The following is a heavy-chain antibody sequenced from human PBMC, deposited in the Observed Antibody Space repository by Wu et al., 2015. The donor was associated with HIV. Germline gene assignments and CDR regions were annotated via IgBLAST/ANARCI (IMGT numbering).Heavy chain of an antibody. Sequence: VQLVQSGAEVKKPGASVKVSCKASGYTFTGYYMHWVRQAPGQGLEWMGWINPNSGGTNYAQKFQGRVTMTRDTSISTAYMELSRLRSDDTAVYYCARDEGTHYYDSSGYYYTNAFDIWGQGTMVTVSS. CDR3: ARDEGTHYYDSSGYYYTNAFDI. J-gene: IGHJ3*02. V-gene: IGHV1-2*02. CDR1: GYTFTGYY. CDR2: INPNSGGT. D-gene: IGHD3-22*01.